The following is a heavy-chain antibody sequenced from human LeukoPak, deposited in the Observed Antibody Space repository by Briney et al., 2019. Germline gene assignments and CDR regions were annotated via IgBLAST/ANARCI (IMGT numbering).Heavy chain of an antibody. Sequence: GGSLRLSCAASGFTFSSYAMSWVRQAPGKGLEWVSLISGDGGSTYYADSVKGRFTISRDNSKNSLYLQMNSLRTEDTALYYCAKGTAYGGNWGAPPIDHWGQGTLVTVSS. J-gene: IGHJ4*02. CDR3: AKGTAYGGNWGAPPIDH. V-gene: IGHV3-43*02. CDR1: GFTFSSYA. CDR2: ISGDGGST. D-gene: IGHD4-23*01.